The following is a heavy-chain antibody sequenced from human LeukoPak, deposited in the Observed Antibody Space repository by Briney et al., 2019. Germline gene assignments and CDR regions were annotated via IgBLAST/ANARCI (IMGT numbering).Heavy chain of an antibody. CDR3: ARSRTTYDYSNYEGEIGYYYYYMDV. CDR2: IIPIFGTA. Sequence: ASVKVSCKASGGTFSSYAISWVRQAPGQGLEWMGGIIPIFGTANYAQKFQGRVTITADESTSTAYMELSSLRSEDTAVYYCARSRTTYDYSNYEGEIGYYYYYMDVWGKGTTVTVSS. V-gene: IGHV1-69*13. D-gene: IGHD4-11*01. J-gene: IGHJ6*03. CDR1: GGTFSSYA.